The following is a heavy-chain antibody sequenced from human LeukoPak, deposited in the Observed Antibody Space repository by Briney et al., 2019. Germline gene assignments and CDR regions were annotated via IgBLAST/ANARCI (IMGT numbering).Heavy chain of an antibody. V-gene: IGHV3-23*01. Sequence: GGSLRLSCAASGFTFSSYAMSWVRQAPGKGLEWVSAISGSGGSTYYADSVKGRFTISRDNSKNTLYLQMNSLRAEDTAVYYCAKDRNYHYDSTLHWLDPWGQGTLVTVSS. CDR1: GFTFSSYA. CDR3: AKDRNYHYDSTLHWLDP. J-gene: IGHJ5*02. CDR2: ISGSGGST. D-gene: IGHD3-22*01.